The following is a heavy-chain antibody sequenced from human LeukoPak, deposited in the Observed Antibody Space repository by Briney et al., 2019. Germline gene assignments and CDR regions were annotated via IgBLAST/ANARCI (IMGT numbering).Heavy chain of an antibody. CDR2: ISAYNGNT. V-gene: IGHV1-18*01. D-gene: IGHD6-13*01. CDR1: GYTFTSYG. CDR3: ARVPHSSSWFSPYYFDY. Sequence: GASVNVSCKASGYTFTSYGISWVRQAPGQGLEWRGWISAYNGNTNYAQKLQGRVTMTTDTSTSTAYMELRSLRSDDTAVYYCARVPHSSSWFSPYYFDYWGQGTLVTVSS. J-gene: IGHJ4*02.